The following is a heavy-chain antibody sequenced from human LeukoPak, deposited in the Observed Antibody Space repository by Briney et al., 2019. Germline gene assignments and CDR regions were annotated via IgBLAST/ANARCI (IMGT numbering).Heavy chain of an antibody. Sequence: ASVKASCKASGYTFTTYGISGVRRAPGQGLKGLGWISTYSGNTHYAQKFQGRVTMTTDTYTSTAYMELRSLRSDDTAVYYCARDPTEDFWSGFYSYFDFWGQGTLVTVSS. CDR1: GYTFTTYG. CDR2: ISTYSGNT. J-gene: IGHJ4*02. CDR3: ARDPTEDFWSGFYSYFDF. V-gene: IGHV1-18*01. D-gene: IGHD3-3*01.